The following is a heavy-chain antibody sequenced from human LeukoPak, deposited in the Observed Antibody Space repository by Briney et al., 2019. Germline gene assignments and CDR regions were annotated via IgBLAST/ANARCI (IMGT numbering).Heavy chain of an antibody. CDR3: ARGGSVDAFDI. Sequence: GGSLRLSCAASGFTFSSYVMHWVRQAPGKGLEWVAVISYDGSNKYYAGSVKGRFTISRDNSKNTLYLQMNSLRAEDTAVYYCARGGSVDAFDIWGLGTMVTVSS. J-gene: IGHJ3*02. V-gene: IGHV3-30*03. CDR2: ISYDGSNK. CDR1: GFTFSSYV.